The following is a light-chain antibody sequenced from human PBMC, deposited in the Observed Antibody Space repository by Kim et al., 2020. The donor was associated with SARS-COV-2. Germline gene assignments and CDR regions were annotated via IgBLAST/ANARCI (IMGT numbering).Light chain of an antibody. V-gene: IGLV3-19*01. CDR3: NSRDSSGNHLWV. Sequence: LGQTVRITCQGDSLRSDYASWYQQKPGQAPVLVIYGKNNRPSGIPDRFSGSSSGNTASLTITGAQAEDEADYYCNSRDSSGNHLWVFGGGTQLTVL. CDR2: GKN. J-gene: IGLJ2*01. CDR1: SLRSDY.